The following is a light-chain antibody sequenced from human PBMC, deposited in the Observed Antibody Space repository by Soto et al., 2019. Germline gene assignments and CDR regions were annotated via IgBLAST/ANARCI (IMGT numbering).Light chain of an antibody. CDR2: SNN. Sequence: QSVLTQPPSASGTPGQRGTISCSGSSSNIGSNTVNWYQQLPGTAPKLLIYSNNQRPSGVPDRFSGSKSGTSASLAISGLQSEDEADYYCAAWDDSLNANYVFGTGTKLTVL. CDR1: SSNIGSNT. J-gene: IGLJ1*01. CDR3: AAWDDSLNANYV. V-gene: IGLV1-44*01.